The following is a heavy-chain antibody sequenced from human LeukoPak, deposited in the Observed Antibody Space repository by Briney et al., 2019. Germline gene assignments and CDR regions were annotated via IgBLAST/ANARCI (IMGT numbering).Heavy chain of an antibody. V-gene: IGHV4-4*07. D-gene: IGHD3-3*01. CDR3: ARDPEGHGYYFDY. CDR1: GGSTSNYF. CDR2: IHTSGST. Sequence: SETLSLTCTVSGGSTSNYFCTWLRQSAGKGLEWIGRIHTSGSTNYDPSLKSRVSMSVDTSKNQFSLKLSSVTAADTAVYYCARDPEGHGYYFDYWGQGALVTVSS. J-gene: IGHJ4*02.